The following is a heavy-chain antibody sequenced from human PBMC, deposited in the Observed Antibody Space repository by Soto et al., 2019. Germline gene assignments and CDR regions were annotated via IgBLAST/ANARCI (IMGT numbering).Heavy chain of an antibody. J-gene: IGHJ2*01. CDR3: ARGGYIVTVPAAMSWYFDL. Sequence: QVQLQQWGAGLLKPSETLSLTCAVYGGSFSGYFWSWIRQPPGKGLEWIGEINHSGSTNYNPSLKSRVTMSVDTSKNQFSLKLSSVTAADTAAYYCARGGYIVTVPAAMSWYFDLWGRGTLVTVSS. CDR2: INHSGST. V-gene: IGHV4-34*01. CDR1: GGSFSGYF. D-gene: IGHD2-2*01.